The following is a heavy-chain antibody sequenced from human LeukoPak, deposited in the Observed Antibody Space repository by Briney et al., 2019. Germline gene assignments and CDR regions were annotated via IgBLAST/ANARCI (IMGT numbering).Heavy chain of an antibody. CDR2: INSDGSST. CDR1: GFTFSSYW. J-gene: IGHJ4*02. D-gene: IGHD3-10*01. V-gene: IGHV3-74*01. CDR3: ARSYGSGSLVDY. Sequence: PGGSLRLSCAASGFTFSSYWMHWVRHAPGKGLGWVSRINSDGSSTSYADSVKGRFTISRDNAKNTLYLQMNSLRAEDTAVYYCARSYGSGSLVDYWGQGTLVTVSS.